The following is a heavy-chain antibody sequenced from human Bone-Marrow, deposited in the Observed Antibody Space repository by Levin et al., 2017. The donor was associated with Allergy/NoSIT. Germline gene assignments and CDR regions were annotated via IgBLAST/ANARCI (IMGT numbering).Heavy chain of an antibody. CDR2: ISYDGSNK. D-gene: IGHD4-17*01. CDR3: AKDGVTVTTSGAYMDV. J-gene: IGHJ6*03. CDR1: GFTFSSYG. V-gene: IGHV3-30*18. Sequence: GGSLRLSCAASGFTFSSYGMHWVRQAPGKGLEWVAVISYDGSNKYYADSVKGRFTISRDNSKNTLYLQMNSLRAEDTAVYYCAKDGVTVTTSGAYMDVWGKGTTVTVSS.